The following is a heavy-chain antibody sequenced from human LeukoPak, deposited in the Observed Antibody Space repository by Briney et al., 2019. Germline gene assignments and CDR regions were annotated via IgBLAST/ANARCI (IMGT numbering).Heavy chain of an antibody. V-gene: IGHV3-30*18. CDR1: GFTFSSYG. CDR2: ISYDGSNK. CDR3: AKDIFIAVAGKAAIFDY. J-gene: IGHJ4*02. Sequence: PGGSLRLSCAASGFTFSSYGMHWVRQAPGKGLEWVAVISYDGSNKYYADSVKGRFTISRDNSKNTLYLQMNSLRAEDTAVYYCAKDIFIAVAGKAAIFDYWGQGTLVTVSS. D-gene: IGHD6-19*01.